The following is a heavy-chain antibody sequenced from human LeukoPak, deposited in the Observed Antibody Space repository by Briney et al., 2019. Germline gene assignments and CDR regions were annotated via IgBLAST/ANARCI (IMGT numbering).Heavy chain of an antibody. D-gene: IGHD3-16*01. J-gene: IGHJ4*02. V-gene: IGHV3-7*01. CDR3: ARTYYDYVWGSDYFDY. CDR2: IKKDGSEK. Sequence: GGSLRLSCAASGFTFSSYWMSWVRQAPGKGLEWVANIKKDGSEKYYVDSVKGRFTISRDNAKTSLYLQMNSLRAEDTAVYYCARTYYDYVWGSDYFDYWGQGTLVTVSS. CDR1: GFTFSSYW.